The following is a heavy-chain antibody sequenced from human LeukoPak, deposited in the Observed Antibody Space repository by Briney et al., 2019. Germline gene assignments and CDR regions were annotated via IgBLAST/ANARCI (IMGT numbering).Heavy chain of an antibody. V-gene: IGHV3-11*01. CDR3: AKDGLRGYSKI. Sequence: GSLRLSCAVSGFTFSDTYMTWIRQAPGKGLESLSYISPSGTDISYADSVKGRFTISRDNAKNSLYLQMNSLRVEDTAVYYCAKDGLRGYSKIWGQGTLVTVSS. CDR1: GFTFSDTY. CDR2: ISPSGTDI. J-gene: IGHJ4*02. D-gene: IGHD5-18*01.